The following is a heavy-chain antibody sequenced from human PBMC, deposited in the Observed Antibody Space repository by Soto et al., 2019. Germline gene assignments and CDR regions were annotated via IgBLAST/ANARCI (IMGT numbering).Heavy chain of an antibody. Sequence: QVQLVESGGGVVQPGRSLRLSCAASGFTFSSYGMNWVRQAPGKGLEWVAVIWYDGSNKYYADSVKGRFTISRDNSKNTLYLQMNRLRAEDTALYYCARSPKELRYLDWAFDPWGQGALVTVSS. J-gene: IGHJ5*02. CDR1: GFTFSSYG. V-gene: IGHV3-33*01. CDR3: ARSPKELRYLDWAFDP. CDR2: IWYDGSNK. D-gene: IGHD3-9*01.